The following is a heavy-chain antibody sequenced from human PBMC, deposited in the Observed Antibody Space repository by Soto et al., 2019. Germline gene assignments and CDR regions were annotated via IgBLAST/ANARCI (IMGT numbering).Heavy chain of an antibody. V-gene: IGHV4-59*01. Sequence: QVQLQESGPGLVKPSETLSLTCTVSGGSISSYYWSWIRQPPGKGLEWIGYIYYSGSTNYNPSLKSRVTLSVDTSKNQFSLKLSSVTAADTAVYYCARVLAVAGVFDYWGQGTLVTVSS. CDR2: IYYSGST. D-gene: IGHD6-19*01. CDR3: ARVLAVAGVFDY. J-gene: IGHJ4*02. CDR1: GGSISSYY.